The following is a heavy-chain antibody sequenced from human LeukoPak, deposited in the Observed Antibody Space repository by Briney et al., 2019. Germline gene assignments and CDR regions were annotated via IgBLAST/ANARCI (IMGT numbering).Heavy chain of an antibody. CDR3: AKGAFDNFDY. CDR2: ISYTGGSR. V-gene: IGHV3-23*01. Sequence: PGGSLRLSCDSSGFDFNNYAMTWVRQAPGKGLEWVASISYTGGSRRYADSVKGRFTVSRDNSKRTLFLQMDSLGGEDTAVYYCAKGAFDNFDYWGQGTLVTVSS. CDR1: GFDFNNYA. D-gene: IGHD3-10*01. J-gene: IGHJ4*02.